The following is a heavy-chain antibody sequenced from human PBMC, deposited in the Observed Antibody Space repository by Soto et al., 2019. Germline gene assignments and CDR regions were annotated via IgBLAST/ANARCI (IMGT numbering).Heavy chain of an antibody. V-gene: IGHV3-48*02. Sequence: PGGSLRLSCAASGFTFSSYSMNWVRQAPGKGLEWVSYISSSSTIYYADSVKGRFTISRDNAKNSLYLQMNSLRDEDTAVYYCARVGSSVVVPAAIQMDAFDIWGQGTMVTVSS. CDR3: ARVGSSVVVPAAIQMDAFDI. J-gene: IGHJ3*02. D-gene: IGHD2-2*01. CDR2: ISSSSTI. CDR1: GFTFSSYS.